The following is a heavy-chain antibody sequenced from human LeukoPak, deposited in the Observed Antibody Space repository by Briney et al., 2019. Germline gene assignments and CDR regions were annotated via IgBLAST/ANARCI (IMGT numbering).Heavy chain of an antibody. CDR2: IYYSGST. V-gene: IGHV4-59*01. J-gene: IGHJ6*02. CDR3: AAVIYYRSGDYGMDV. CDR1: GGSISSYY. D-gene: IGHD3-10*01. Sequence: SETLSLTCTVSGGSISSYYWSWIQQPPGKGLEWIGYIYYSGSTNCNPSLKSRVTISVDTSKNQFSLKLSSVTAADTAVYYCAAVIYYRSGDYGMDVWGQGTTVPVSS.